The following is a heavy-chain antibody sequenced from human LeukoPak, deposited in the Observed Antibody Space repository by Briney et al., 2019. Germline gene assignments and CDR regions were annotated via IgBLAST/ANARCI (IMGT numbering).Heavy chain of an antibody. J-gene: IGHJ5*02. CDR2: ISSSSSYI. V-gene: IGHV3-21*01. CDR1: GFTFSSYS. D-gene: IGHD6-19*01. CDR3: ARERLDPRWFDP. Sequence: GGSLRLSCAASGFTFSSYSMNWVRQAPGKGLEWVSSISSSSSYIYYADSVKGRFTISRDNAKNSLYLQMNSLRAEDTAVYYCARERLDPRWFDPWGQGTLVTVSS.